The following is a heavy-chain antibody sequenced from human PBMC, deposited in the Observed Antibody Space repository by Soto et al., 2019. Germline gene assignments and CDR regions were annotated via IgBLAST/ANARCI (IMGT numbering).Heavy chain of an antibody. V-gene: IGHV3-23*01. J-gene: IGHJ5*02. Sequence: GGSLRLSCASSVFTFSSYAMSCVRHSPGKGLEWVSAISGSGGSTYYADSVKGRFTISRDNSKNKLYLQMNSLRAEDTAVYYCAKDLGYCSSTSCWGNWFEPWGQGTLVTGSS. D-gene: IGHD2-2*01. CDR1: VFTFSSYA. CDR2: ISGSGGST. CDR3: AKDLGYCSSTSCWGNWFEP.